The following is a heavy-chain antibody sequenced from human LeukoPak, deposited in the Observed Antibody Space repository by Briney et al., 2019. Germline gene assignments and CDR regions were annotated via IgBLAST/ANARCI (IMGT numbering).Heavy chain of an antibody. V-gene: IGHV3-21*04. Sequence: KSGGSLRLSCAASGFTFSSYSMNWVRQAPGKGLEWVSSISSSSSYIYYADSVKGRLTISRDNAKNSLYLQMNSVRVEDTAVYYCAKGTYGSGTYGAHDYWGQGTLVTVSS. CDR3: AKGTYGSGTYGAHDY. D-gene: IGHD3-10*01. CDR2: ISSSSSYI. J-gene: IGHJ4*02. CDR1: GFTFSSYS.